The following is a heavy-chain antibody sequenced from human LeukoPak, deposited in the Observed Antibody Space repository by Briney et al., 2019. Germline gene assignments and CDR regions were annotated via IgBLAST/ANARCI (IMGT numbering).Heavy chain of an antibody. V-gene: IGHV3-53*01. CDR2: IYSGGST. Sequence: GGSLRLSCAASGFTVSSNYMSWVRQAPGKGLEWVSVIYSGGSTYYADSVKGRFTISRDNSKNTLYLQMSSLRAEDTAVYYCARDQRGSKYCSGGSCFPIHLGMDVWGQGTTVTVSS. D-gene: IGHD2-15*01. J-gene: IGHJ6*02. CDR3: ARDQRGSKYCSGGSCFPIHLGMDV. CDR1: GFTVSSNY.